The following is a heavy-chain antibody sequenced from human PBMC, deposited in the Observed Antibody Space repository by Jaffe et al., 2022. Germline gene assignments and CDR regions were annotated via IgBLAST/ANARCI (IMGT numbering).Heavy chain of an antibody. CDR2: IYTSGST. V-gene: IGHV4-61*02. J-gene: IGHJ4*02. CDR1: GGSISSGSYY. D-gene: IGHD3-10*01. CDR3: ARDNPNNYYGSGSYYSSY. Sequence: QVQLQESGPGLVKPSQTLSLTCTVSGGSISSGSYYWSWIRQPAGKGLEWIGRIYTSGSTNYNPSLKSRVTISVDTSKNQFSLKLSSVTAADTAVYYCARDNPNNYYGSGSYYSSYWGQGTLVTVSS.